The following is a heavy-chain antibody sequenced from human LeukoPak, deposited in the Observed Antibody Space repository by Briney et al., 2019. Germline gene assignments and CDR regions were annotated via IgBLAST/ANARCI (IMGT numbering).Heavy chain of an antibody. V-gene: IGHV3-9*01. CDR3: AKDRELLDLGPYFDY. CDR2: ISWNSGSI. CDR1: GFTFDDYA. D-gene: IGHD1-26*01. J-gene: IGHJ4*02. Sequence: PGGSLRLSCAASGFTFDDYAMHWVRQAPGKGLEWVSGISWNSGSIGYADSVKGRFTISRDNAKNSLYLQMNSLRAEDTALYYCAKDRELLDLGPYFDYWGQGTLVTVSS.